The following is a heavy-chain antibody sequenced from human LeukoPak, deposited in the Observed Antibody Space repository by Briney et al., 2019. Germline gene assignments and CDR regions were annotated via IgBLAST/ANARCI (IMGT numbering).Heavy chain of an antibody. CDR3: ARGILPSHCSSTSCVGDLQH. V-gene: IGHV1-18*01. CDR1: GYTFTSYG. J-gene: IGHJ1*01. CDR2: ISAYNGNT. D-gene: IGHD2-2*01. Sequence: ASVKVSCKASGYTFTSYGISWVRQAPGQGLEWMGWISAYNGNTNYAQKLQGRVTMTTDTSTSTAYMELRSLRSDDTAVYYCARGILPSHCSSTSCVGDLQHWGQGTLVTVSS.